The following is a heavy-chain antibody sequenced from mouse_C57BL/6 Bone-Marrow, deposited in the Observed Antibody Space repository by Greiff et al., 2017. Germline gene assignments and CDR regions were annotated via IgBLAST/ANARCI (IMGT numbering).Heavy chain of an antibody. D-gene: IGHD4-1*01. CDR1: GYTFTSYG. CDR2: IYPRSGNT. CDR3: ARHTPDLGRGYFDV. V-gene: IGHV1-81*01. Sequence: VKLMESGAELARPGASVKLSCKASGYTFTSYGISWVKQRTGQGLEWIGEIYPRSGNTYYNEKFKGKATLTADKSSSTAYMELRSLTSEDSAVYFCARHTPDLGRGYFDVWGTGTTVTVSS. J-gene: IGHJ1*03.